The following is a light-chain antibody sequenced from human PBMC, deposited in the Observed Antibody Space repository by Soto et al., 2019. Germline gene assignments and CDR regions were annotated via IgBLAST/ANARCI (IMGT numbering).Light chain of an antibody. CDR1: QSISSY. V-gene: IGKV1-39*01. CDR3: QQSYSTP. CDR2: AAS. J-gene: IGKJ3*01. Sequence: EIPMTQSQYSLSASVGDRVTITCRASQSISSYLNWYQQKPGKAPKLLIYAASSLQSGVPSRFSGSGSGTDFTLTISSLQPEDFATYYCQQSYSTPFGPGTKVDI.